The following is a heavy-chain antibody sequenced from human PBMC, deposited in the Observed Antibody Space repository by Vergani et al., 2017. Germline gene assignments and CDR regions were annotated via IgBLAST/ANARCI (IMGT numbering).Heavy chain of an antibody. CDR2: IYYSGST. J-gene: IGHJ4*02. V-gene: IGHV4-61*01. Sequence: QVQLQESGPGLVKPSETLSLTCTVSGGSVSSGSYYWSWIRQPPGKGLEWIGYIYYSGSTNYNPSLQSRVTISVDTSKNQFSLKLSSVTAADTAVYYCATYGLHDYGDYRLEFDYWGQGTLVTVSS. D-gene: IGHD4-17*01. CDR3: ATYGLHDYGDYRLEFDY. CDR1: GGSVSSGSYY.